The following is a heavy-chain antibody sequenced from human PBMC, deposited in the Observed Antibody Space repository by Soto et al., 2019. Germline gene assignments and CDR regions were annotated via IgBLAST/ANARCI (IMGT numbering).Heavy chain of an antibody. J-gene: IGHJ4*02. CDR2: ISGSGGST. V-gene: IGHV3-23*01. CDR3: AKDPSVLRYFDWLQPDADY. CDR1: GFTFSSYA. Sequence: EVQLLESGGGLVQPGGYLRLSCAASGFTFSSYAMSWVRQSSGKGLEWVLAISGSGGSTYYADSEKVRLTISRDNSKNTLYLQMNSLRAEDTAVYYCAKDPSVLRYFDWLQPDADYWGQGTLVTVSS. D-gene: IGHD3-9*01.